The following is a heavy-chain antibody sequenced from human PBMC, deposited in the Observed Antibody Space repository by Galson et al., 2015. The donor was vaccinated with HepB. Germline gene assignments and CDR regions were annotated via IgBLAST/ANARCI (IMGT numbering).Heavy chain of an antibody. Sequence: SLRLSCAASGFTFSSYSMNWVRQAPGKGLEWVSYISSSSSTIYYADSVKGRFTISRDNAKNSLYLQMNSLRDEDTAVYYCARDRGITIFGVPSWFDPWGQGTLVTVSS. CDR1: GFTFSSYS. CDR3: ARDRGITIFGVPSWFDP. D-gene: IGHD3-3*01. CDR2: ISSSSSTI. J-gene: IGHJ5*02. V-gene: IGHV3-48*02.